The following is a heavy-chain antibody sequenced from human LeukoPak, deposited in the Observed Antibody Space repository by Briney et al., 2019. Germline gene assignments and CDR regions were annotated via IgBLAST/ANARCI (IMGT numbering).Heavy chain of an antibody. CDR1: EFTFNSYA. CDR2: ISGSGDST. V-gene: IGHV3-23*01. CDR3: AKESQPFGDYLRSLDN. J-gene: IGHJ4*02. D-gene: IGHD4-17*01. Sequence: GGSLRLSCAASEFTFNSYAMSWVRQAPGKGLEWVSAISGSGDSTYYADSVKGRFTISRDNSKNTLYLQMNSLRAEDTAVFYCAKESQPFGDYLRSLDNWGQGTLVTVSS.